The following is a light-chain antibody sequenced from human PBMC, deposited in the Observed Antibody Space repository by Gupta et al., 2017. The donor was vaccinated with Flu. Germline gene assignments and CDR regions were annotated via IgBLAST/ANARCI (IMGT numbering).Light chain of an antibody. J-gene: IGLJ3*02. Sequence: TVTISCTRSSGSIASNYVQWYQQRPGSSPTTVIYEDNQRPSGVPDRFSGSIDSSSNSASLTISGLKTEDEDDYYCQSYDSSNWVFGGRTKLTVL. CDR2: EDN. CDR3: QSYDSSNWV. CDR1: SGSIASNY. V-gene: IGLV6-57*01.